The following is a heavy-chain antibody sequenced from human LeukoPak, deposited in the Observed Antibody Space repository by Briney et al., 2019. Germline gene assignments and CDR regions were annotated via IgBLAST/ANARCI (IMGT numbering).Heavy chain of an antibody. J-gene: IGHJ4*02. CDR1: GYTFTNYW. Sequence: ASVKVSCKASGYTFTNYWIQWVRQAPGQGLEWVALINPNDGSTTYAHKFQGRVTMTRDTSTSTVYIDLGSLTSEDTAVYYCARAPRNSSTMLDYWGQGTLVTVSS. D-gene: IGHD6-13*01. CDR2: INPNDGST. V-gene: IGHV1-46*01. CDR3: ARAPRNSSTMLDY.